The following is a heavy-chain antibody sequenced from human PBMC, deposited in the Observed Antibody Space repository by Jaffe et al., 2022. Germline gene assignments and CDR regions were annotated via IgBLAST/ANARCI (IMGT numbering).Heavy chain of an antibody. CDR2: INHSGST. Sequence: QVQLQQWGAGLLKPSETLSLTCAVYGGSFSGYYWSWIRQPPGKGLEWIGEINHSGSTNYNPSLKSRVTISVDTSKNQFSLKLSSVTAADTAVYYCARGRQGREVYFDYWGQGTLVTVSS. CDR3: ARGRQGREVYFDY. CDR1: GGSFSGYY. V-gene: IGHV4-34*01. D-gene: IGHD3-10*01. J-gene: IGHJ4*02.